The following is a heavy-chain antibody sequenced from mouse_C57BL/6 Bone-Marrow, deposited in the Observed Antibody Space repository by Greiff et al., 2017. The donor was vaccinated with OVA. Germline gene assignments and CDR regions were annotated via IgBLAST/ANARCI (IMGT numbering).Heavy chain of an antibody. CDR1: GYAFSSYW. J-gene: IGHJ3*01. CDR2: IYPGDGDT. CDR3: SAWFAY. Sequence: QVHVKQSGAELVKPGASVKLSCKASGYAFSSYWMNWVKQRPGKGLEWIGQIYPGDGDTNYNGKFKGKATLTADKSSSTAYMQLSSLTSEDSAVYFCSAWFAYWGQGTLVTVSA. V-gene: IGHV1-80*01.